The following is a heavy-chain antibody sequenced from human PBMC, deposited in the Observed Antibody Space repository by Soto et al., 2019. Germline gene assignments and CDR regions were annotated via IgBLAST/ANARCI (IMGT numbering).Heavy chain of an antibody. CDR2: FIPILDMA. J-gene: IGHJ4*02. V-gene: IGHV1-69*02. Sequence: QVQVVQSGADVKKPESSVKVSCKPSGGTFNTYTVNWVRLAPGHGLEWMGRFIPILDMANYAQKFQDIVTITADRSTFPAYMELNSLTSDDTAAYYCAITYCRDNSCPRDFDFWGPGTRVTVSS. D-gene: IGHD2-21*01. CDR1: GGTFNTYT. CDR3: AITYCRDNSCPRDFDF.